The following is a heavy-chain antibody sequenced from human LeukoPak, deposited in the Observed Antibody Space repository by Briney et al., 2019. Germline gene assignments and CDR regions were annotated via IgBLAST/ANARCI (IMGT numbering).Heavy chain of an antibody. CDR3: ARDFRFASDY. CDR1: GFTFSSYS. Sequence: PGGSLRLSCAASGFTFSSYSMSWVRQAPGKGLEWVSYISSLSSIIYYADSVKDRFTISRDNAKNSLYLQMNSLRDEDTAVYYCARDFRFASDYWGQGTLVTVSS. V-gene: IGHV3-48*02. CDR2: ISSLSSII. D-gene: IGHD3-3*01. J-gene: IGHJ4*02.